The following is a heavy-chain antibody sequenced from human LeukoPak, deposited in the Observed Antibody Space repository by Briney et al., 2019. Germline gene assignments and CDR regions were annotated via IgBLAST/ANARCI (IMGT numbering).Heavy chain of an antibody. CDR2: IYHSGNT. CDR3: VRVGDCTSAACHDTRFDP. Sequence: SQTLSLTCTVSGGSISSGGYYWSWIRQLPGKGLEWIGYIYHSGNTVYKPPLRSRVTMSVDTSKNQFSLKLTSVTAADTGVYYCVRVGDCTSAACHDTRFDPWGQGTLVTVSS. V-gene: IGHV4-31*03. J-gene: IGHJ5*02. CDR1: GGSISSGGYY. D-gene: IGHD2-2*01.